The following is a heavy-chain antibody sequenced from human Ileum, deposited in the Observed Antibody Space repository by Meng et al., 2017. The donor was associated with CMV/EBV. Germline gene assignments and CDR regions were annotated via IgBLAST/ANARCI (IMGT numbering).Heavy chain of an antibody. CDR3: AKGTGVTDPFDY. Sequence: QVQRQDSGPGLVKPSETLSPTCSISGGSITSYYWSWIRQPAGKRLEWIGRIYVSGSTNYNPSLKSRVTMSVDTSKNQFSLKLSSVTAADTAIYYCAKGTGVTDPFDYWGQGTLVTVSS. V-gene: IGHV4-4*07. CDR1: GGSITSYY. D-gene: IGHD1-14*01. CDR2: IYVSGST. J-gene: IGHJ4*02.